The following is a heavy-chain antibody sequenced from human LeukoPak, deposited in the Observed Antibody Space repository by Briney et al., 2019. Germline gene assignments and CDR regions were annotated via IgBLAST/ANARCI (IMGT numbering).Heavy chain of an antibody. V-gene: IGHV1-18*01. J-gene: IGHJ4*02. CDR1: GYTFTSYG. CDR3: ARELPPVGSAAAAPGY. D-gene: IGHD6-13*01. Sequence: ASVKVSCKASGYTFTSYGISWVRQAPGQGLEWMGWISAYNGNTNYAQKLQGRVTMTTDTSTSTAYMELRSLRSDDTAVYYCARELPPVGSAAAAPGYWGQGTLVTVSS. CDR2: ISAYNGNT.